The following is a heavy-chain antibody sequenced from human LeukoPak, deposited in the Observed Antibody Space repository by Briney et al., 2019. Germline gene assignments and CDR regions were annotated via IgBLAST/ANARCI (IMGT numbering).Heavy chain of an antibody. Sequence: ASVKVSCKASGFTFTDYYIHWVRQAPGQGLEWMGWIDPNTGDTNYSQKFRGRVTMTRDTSITTSYMEVNSLRSDDSAVYYCVRWKDYFGSGNRYFDYWGQGTLVTVSS. CDR2: IDPNTGDT. J-gene: IGHJ4*02. V-gene: IGHV1-2*02. CDR3: VRWKDYFGSGNRYFDY. D-gene: IGHD3-10*01. CDR1: GFTFTDYY.